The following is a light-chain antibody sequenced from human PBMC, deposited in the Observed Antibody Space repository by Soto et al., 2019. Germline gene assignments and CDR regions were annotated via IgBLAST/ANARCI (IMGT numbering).Light chain of an antibody. J-gene: IGKJ1*01. CDR1: QRLTSSY. Sequence: DIVLTQSPGTLSLSPGERATLSCRASQRLTSSYLAWFQQKPGQAPRLLIYGVSSRATGIPDRFSGSGSGTDFTLTITRLEPEDFAVYYCQQSVGSGTFGQGTKVEIK. CDR3: QQSVGSGT. CDR2: GVS. V-gene: IGKV3-20*01.